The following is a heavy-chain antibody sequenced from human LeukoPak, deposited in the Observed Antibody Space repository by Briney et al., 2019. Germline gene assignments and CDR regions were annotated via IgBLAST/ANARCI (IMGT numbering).Heavy chain of an antibody. Sequence: PGGSLRLSCADSGFTFSSYSMNWVRQAPGKGLEWVSSISSSSSYIYYADSVKGRFTISRDNSNNTLFLHLNSLRGEDTAVYYCTRNSGWYGLSWGQGTLVTVSS. CDR3: TRNSGWYGLS. V-gene: IGHV3-21*04. CDR2: ISSSSSYI. CDR1: GFTFSSYS. J-gene: IGHJ1*01. D-gene: IGHD6-19*01.